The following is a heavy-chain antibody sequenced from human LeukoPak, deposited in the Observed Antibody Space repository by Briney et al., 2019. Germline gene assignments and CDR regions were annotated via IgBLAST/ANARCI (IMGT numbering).Heavy chain of an antibody. J-gene: IGHJ5*02. CDR2: INPNSGGT. V-gene: IGHV1-2*02. Sequence: GASVKVSCKASGYTFTGYYMHWVRQAPGQGLEWMGWINPNSGGTNYAQKFQGRVTVTRDTSISTAYMELSRLRSDDTAVYYRARDTAMVTYWFDPWGQGTLVTVSS. D-gene: IGHD5-18*01. CDR3: ARDTAMVTYWFDP. CDR1: GYTFTGYY.